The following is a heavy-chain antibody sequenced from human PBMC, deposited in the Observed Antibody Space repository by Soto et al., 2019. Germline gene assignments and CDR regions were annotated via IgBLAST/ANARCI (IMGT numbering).Heavy chain of an antibody. CDR1: GGSLTSYP. D-gene: IGHD3-16*01. CDR2: IIPIHGTT. J-gene: IGHJ4*02. Sequence: QMEQSGAEVRKPGSSVKVSCKPSGGSLTSYPMAWVRHAPGQGFEWMGGIIPIHGTTEYAQKFQGRVTITADESTNRATLELTGLTSEDTAVYYCARGWGLVSWGQGTLVTVSS. V-gene: IGHV1-69*01. CDR3: ARGWGLVS.